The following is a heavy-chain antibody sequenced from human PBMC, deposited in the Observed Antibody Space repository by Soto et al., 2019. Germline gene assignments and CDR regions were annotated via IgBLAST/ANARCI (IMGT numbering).Heavy chain of an antibody. V-gene: IGHV3-30-3*01. Sequence: PGGSLRLSCAASGFTFSSYAMHWVRQAPGKGLEWVAVISYDGSNKYYADSVKGRFTISRDNSKNTLYLQMNSLRAEDTAAYYCARVVDTAMVALYYYYYGMDVWGQGTTVTVSS. CDR1: GFTFSSYA. D-gene: IGHD5-18*01. CDR2: ISYDGSNK. J-gene: IGHJ6*02. CDR3: ARVVDTAMVALYYYYYGMDV.